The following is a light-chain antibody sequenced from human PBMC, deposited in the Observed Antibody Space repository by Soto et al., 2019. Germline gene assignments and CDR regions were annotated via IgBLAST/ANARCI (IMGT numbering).Light chain of an antibody. J-gene: IGLJ1*01. CDR2: DVS. V-gene: IGLV2-14*01. CDR1: SSEVGGYNY. CDR3: SSYTSSSIPYV. Sequence: SVLTQPASVSGSPGQSITISCPGTSSEVGGYNYVSWYQQHPGKAPKLMIYDVSNRPSGVSNRFSGSKSGNTASLTISGLQAEDVADYYCSSYTSSSIPYVFGTGTKVTVL.